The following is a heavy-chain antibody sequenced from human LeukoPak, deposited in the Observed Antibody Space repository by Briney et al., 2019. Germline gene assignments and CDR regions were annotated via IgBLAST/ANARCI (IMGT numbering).Heavy chain of an antibody. Sequence: GASVKVSCKASGYTFTGYYMHWVRQAPGQGLEWMGWINPNSGGTNYAQKFQGRVTMTRDTSISTAYMELSSLRSEDTAVYYCARDTFFSCSSTSCSDYWGQGTLVTVSS. J-gene: IGHJ4*02. CDR2: INPNSGGT. V-gene: IGHV1-2*02. CDR3: ARDTFFSCSSTSCSDY. CDR1: GYTFTGYY. D-gene: IGHD2-2*01.